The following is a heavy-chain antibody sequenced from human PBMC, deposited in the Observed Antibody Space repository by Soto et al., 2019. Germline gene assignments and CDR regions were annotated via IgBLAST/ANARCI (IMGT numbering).Heavy chain of an antibody. D-gene: IGHD3-3*01. J-gene: IGHJ6*02. CDR3: ARSGSYDFWSGPYYYYGMDV. CDR2: IDPSDSYT. CDR1: GYSFTSYW. V-gene: IGHV5-10-1*01. Sequence: GESLKISCKGSGYSFTSYWISWVRQMPGKGLEWMGGIDPSDSYTNYSPPFQGHVTISADKSISTAYLQWSSLKASDTAMYYCARSGSYDFWSGPYYYYGMDVWGQGTTVTVSS.